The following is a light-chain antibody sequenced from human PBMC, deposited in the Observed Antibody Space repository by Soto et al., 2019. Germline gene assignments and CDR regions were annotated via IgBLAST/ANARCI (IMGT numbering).Light chain of an antibody. CDR3: CSYAGSSTPYV. J-gene: IGLJ1*01. CDR2: EDN. Sequence: VLTQPASVTGSPGQSITISCTGTSSDVGSYNLVSWYQQHPGKAPKLMIYEDNKRPSGVSNRFSGSKSGNTASLTISGLQAEDEADYFCCSYAGSSTPYVFGTGTKVTVL. CDR1: SSDVGSYNL. V-gene: IGLV2-23*01.